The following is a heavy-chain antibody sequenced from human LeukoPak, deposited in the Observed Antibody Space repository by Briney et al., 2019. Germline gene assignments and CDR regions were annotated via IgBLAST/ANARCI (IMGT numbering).Heavy chain of an antibody. J-gene: IGHJ4*02. Sequence: SETLSLTCTVSGGSISSYYWSWIRQPPGKGLEWIGYIYYSGSTNYNPSLKSRVTISVDTSKNQFSLKLSSVTAADTAVYYCAKDPGEFPDCWGQGTLVTVSS. CDR1: GGSISSYY. CDR3: AKDPGEFPDC. D-gene: IGHD3-16*01. CDR2: IYYSGST. V-gene: IGHV4-59*01.